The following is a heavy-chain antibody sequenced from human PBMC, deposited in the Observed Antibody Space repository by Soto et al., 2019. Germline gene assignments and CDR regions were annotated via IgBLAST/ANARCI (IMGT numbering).Heavy chain of an antibody. Sequence: ASVKVSCKASGYTFTGYYMHWVRQAPGQGLEWMGWINPNSGGTNYAQKFQGWVTMTRDTSISTAYMELSRLRSDDTAVFYCPRPSVTTLAYSVMDFWGQGTTVTVSS. V-gene: IGHV1-2*04. J-gene: IGHJ6*02. D-gene: IGHD4-17*01. CDR3: PRPSVTTLAYSVMDF. CDR1: GYTFTGYY. CDR2: INPNSGGT.